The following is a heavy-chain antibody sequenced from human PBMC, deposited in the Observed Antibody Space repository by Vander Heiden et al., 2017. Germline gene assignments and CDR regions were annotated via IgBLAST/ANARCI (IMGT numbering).Heavy chain of an antibody. CDR1: GFTCDAYA. D-gene: IGHD3-22*01. Sequence: EVQMVESGGGLVQPGRSLRLSCAASGFTCDAYAMHWVRQAPGKGLEWVSGISWNSGSIGYADSVKGRFTISRDNAKNSLYLQMNSLRAEDTALYYCAKGPPRGIVVVPTGWFDPWGQGTLVTVSS. V-gene: IGHV3-9*01. J-gene: IGHJ5*02. CDR2: ISWNSGSI. CDR3: AKGPPRGIVVVPTGWFDP.